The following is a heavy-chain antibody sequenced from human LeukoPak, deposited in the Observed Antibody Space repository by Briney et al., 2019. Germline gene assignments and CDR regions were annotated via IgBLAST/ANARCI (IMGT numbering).Heavy chain of an antibody. CDR3: ARRGRYSYGHRAPFDY. CDR1: GGSISSYY. J-gene: IGHJ4*02. CDR2: IYYSGST. Sequence: SETLSLTCTVSGGSISSYYWSWIRQPPGKGLEWIGYIYYSGSTNYNPSLKSRVTISVDTSKNQFSLKLSSVTAADTAVYYCARRGRYSYGHRAPFDYWGQGTLVTVPS. D-gene: IGHD5-18*01. V-gene: IGHV4-59*01.